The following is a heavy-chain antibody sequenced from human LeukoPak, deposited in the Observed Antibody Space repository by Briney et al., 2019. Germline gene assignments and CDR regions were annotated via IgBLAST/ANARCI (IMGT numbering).Heavy chain of an antibody. CDR2: MNPNSGNT. J-gene: IGHJ5*02. Sequence: ASVKVSCKASGYTFTSYDINWVRQATGQGLEWMGWMNPNSGNTGYAQKFQGRVTMTRNTSISTAYMELSSLRSEDTAVYYCARHPPGGYSYQKGNWFDPWGQGTPVTVSS. V-gene: IGHV1-8*01. CDR1: GYTFTSYD. CDR3: ARHPPGGYSYQKGNWFDP. D-gene: IGHD5-18*01.